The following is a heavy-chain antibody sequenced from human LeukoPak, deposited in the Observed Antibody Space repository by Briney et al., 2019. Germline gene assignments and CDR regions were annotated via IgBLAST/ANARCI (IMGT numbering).Heavy chain of an antibody. CDR1: GDTFSSYG. CDR3: ARVHRWMGEIRLGDSASDI. D-gene: IGHD1-26*01. V-gene: IGHV1-69*01. Sequence: SVKVSCKASGDTFSSYGINWVRQAPGQGLEWMGGIIPIFGTANYAQNFQGRVTITSDASRSTAYMELNGLKSDDTAMYFCARVHRWMGEIRLGDSASDIWGQGTMVIVSS. J-gene: IGHJ3*02. CDR2: IIPIFGTA.